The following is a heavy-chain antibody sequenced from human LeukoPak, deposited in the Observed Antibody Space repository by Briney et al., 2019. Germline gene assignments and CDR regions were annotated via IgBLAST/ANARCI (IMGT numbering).Heavy chain of an antibody. Sequence: ASVKVSCKASGHTFTSYDINWVRRAPGQGLEWMGWMNPNSGDTGYPQKLQGRVTMTTDTSTSTAYMELRSLRSDDTAVYYCARVVAGTFDYWGQGTLVTVSS. CDR3: ARVVAGTFDY. V-gene: IGHV1-8*01. J-gene: IGHJ4*02. D-gene: IGHD1-7*01. CDR2: MNPNSGDT. CDR1: GHTFTSYD.